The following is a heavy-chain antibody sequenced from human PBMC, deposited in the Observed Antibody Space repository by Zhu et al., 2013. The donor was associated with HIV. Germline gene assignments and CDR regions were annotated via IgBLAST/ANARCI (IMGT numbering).Heavy chain of an antibody. CDR3: ARDRGQWLVRGDAFGY. J-gene: IGHJ3*02. CDR1: GFTFSSYA. V-gene: IGHV3-30-3*01. CDR2: ISYDGSNK. Sequence: QVQLVESGGGVVQPGRSLRLSCAASGFTFSSYAMHWVRQAPGKGLEWVAVISYDGSNKYYADSVKGRFTISRDNSKNTLYLQMNSLRAEDTAVYYCARDRGQWLVRGDAFGYLGPRDNGHRLF. D-gene: IGHD6-19*01.